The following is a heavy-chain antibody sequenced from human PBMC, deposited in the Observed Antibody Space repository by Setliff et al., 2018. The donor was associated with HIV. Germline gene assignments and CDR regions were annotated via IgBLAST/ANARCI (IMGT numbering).Heavy chain of an antibody. CDR3: AKGRWPVNVVSTIIRYYYYMDV. V-gene: IGHV4-39*01. CDR2: LYYRGTT. Sequence: SETLSLTCTVSGGSISSSSYYWGWIRQPPGKGPEWIGSLYYRGTTYSNPSLKSRVTISTGTSNNQFSLTLSSVTAADTGVYYCAKGRWPVNVVSTIIRYYYYMDVWGSGTTVTVSS. D-gene: IGHD5-12*01. J-gene: IGHJ6*03. CDR1: GGSISSSSYY.